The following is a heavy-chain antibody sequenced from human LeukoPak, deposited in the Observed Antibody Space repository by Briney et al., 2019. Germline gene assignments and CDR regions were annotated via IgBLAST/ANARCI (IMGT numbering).Heavy chain of an antibody. CDR3: ARDPYYYDSSGTYNWFDP. CDR2: IIPIFGTA. CDR1: GGTFSSYA. J-gene: IGHJ5*02. Sequence: GASVKVSCKASGGTFSSYAISWVRQAPGQGLEWMGGIIPIFGTANYAQKFQGRVTITADESTSTAYMELRSLRSDDTAVYYCARDPYYYDSSGTYNWFDPWGQGTLVTVSS. D-gene: IGHD3-22*01. V-gene: IGHV1-69*13.